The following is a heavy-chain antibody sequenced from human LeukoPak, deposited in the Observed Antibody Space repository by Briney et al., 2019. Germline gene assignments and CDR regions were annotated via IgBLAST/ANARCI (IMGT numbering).Heavy chain of an antibody. J-gene: IGHJ4*02. CDR1: GFTFSSYA. V-gene: IGHV3-23*01. CDR2: ISGSGGST. D-gene: IGHD6-19*01. Sequence: GGSLRLSCEASGFTFSSYAMSWVRQAPGKGLEWVSTISGSGGSTYCVDSVKGRFTISRDNSRNTLDIEMNSLRPEDTAVYYCAKTSQYSSGWFDYWGQGTLVTVSS. CDR3: AKTSQYSSGWFDY.